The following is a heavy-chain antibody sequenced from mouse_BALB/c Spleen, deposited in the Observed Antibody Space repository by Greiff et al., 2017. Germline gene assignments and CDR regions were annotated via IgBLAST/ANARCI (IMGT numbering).Heavy chain of an antibody. J-gene: IGHJ4*01. V-gene: IGHV1-4*02. Sequence: QVQLQQSAAELARPGASVKMSCKASGFTFTSYTMHWVKQRPGQGLEWIGYINPSSGYTEYNQKFKDKTTLTADKSSSTAYMQLSSLTSEDSAVYYCARYLQYYAMDYWGQGTSVTVSS. D-gene: IGHD5-1*01. CDR1: GFTFTSYT. CDR2: INPSSGYT. CDR3: ARYLQYYAMDY.